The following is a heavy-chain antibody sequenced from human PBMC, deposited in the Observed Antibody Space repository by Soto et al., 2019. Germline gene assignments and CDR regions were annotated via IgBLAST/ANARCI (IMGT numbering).Heavy chain of an antibody. V-gene: IGHV1-69*13. Sequence: VASVKVSCKASGGTFSSYAISWVRQAPGQGLEWMGGIIPIFGTANYAQKFQGRVTITADESTSTAYMELSSLRSEDTAVYYCARRQGGRLGELLEFDYWGQGTLATVYS. CDR1: GGTFSSYA. D-gene: IGHD3-16*01. J-gene: IGHJ4*02. CDR2: IIPIFGTA. CDR3: ARRQGGRLGELLEFDY.